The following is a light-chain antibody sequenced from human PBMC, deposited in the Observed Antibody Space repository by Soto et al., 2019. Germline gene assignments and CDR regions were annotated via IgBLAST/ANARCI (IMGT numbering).Light chain of an antibody. CDR2: EVY. CDR1: ASDIGAYNF. V-gene: IGLV2-8*01. CDR3: TSFAGSDKLI. J-gene: IGLJ2*01. Sequence: QSVLTQPPSASGSPGQSATIPCTGAASDIGAYNFVSWYQQYPGKAPKLMIYEVYKRPSGVPDRFSGSQSGNTASLPVSGLQPEDEADYYCTSFAGSDKLIFGGGTQLTVL.